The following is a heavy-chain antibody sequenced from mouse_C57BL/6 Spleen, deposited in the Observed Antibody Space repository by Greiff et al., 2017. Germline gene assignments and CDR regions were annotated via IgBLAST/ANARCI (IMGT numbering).Heavy chain of an antibody. J-gene: IGHJ2*01. Sequence: QVQLQQSGPELVKPGASVKISCKASGYAFSSSWMNWLKQRPGKGLEWIGRIYPGDGDTNYNGKFKGKVTLLADKSSSPVFMKLSSLTSEDSAVYFCARDYYGSSYGYWGQGTTLTVSS. CDR2: IYPGDGDT. V-gene: IGHV1-82*01. CDR1: GYAFSSSW. CDR3: ARDYYGSSYGY. D-gene: IGHD1-1*01.